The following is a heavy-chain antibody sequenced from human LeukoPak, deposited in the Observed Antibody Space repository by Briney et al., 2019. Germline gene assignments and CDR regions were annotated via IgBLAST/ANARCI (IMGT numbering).Heavy chain of an antibody. CDR1: GGPISSSY. V-gene: IGHV4-59*08. Sequence: SETLSLTCTVSGGPISSSYWSWIRQPPGKGLEWIGYIYFIGSTNYNPSLQSRVTISVDASKNQFSLMLSSVTAAATAVSYCTRRRRGSRDSYQYYYYYYMDAWGKGTTVTVSS. CDR2: IYFIGST. D-gene: IGHD5-18*01. J-gene: IGHJ6*03. CDR3: TRRRRGSRDSYQYYYYYYMDA.